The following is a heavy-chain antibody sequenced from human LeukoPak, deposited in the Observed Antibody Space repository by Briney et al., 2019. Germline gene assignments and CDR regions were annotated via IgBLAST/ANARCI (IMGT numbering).Heavy chain of an antibody. J-gene: IGHJ6*04. CDR2: IKRKTDGGTN. Sequence: GGSLRLSXAASGFTFSNAWMSWVRQAPGKGLEWVGRIKRKTDGGTNDYDAPVKGRFTISRDDSKNQLYLQMNSLKTADTAVYYCTTDGGAYCGGDCSGLDVWGKGTTVTVSS. CDR3: TTDGGAYCGGDCSGLDV. D-gene: IGHD2-21*01. V-gene: IGHV3-15*01. CDR1: GFTFSNAW.